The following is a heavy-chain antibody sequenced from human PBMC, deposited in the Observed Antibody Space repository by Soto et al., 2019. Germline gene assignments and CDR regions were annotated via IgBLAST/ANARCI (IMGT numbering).Heavy chain of an antibody. J-gene: IGHJ4*02. Sequence: QVHLVQSGAEVKKPGASVKVSCKGSGYTFTSYGITWVRQAPGQGLEWMGWISAHNGNTNYAQKFLGRVTVTRDTSTSTAHMELRSLRSDDTAVYYCARGRYGDYWGQGALVTVSS. CDR2: ISAHNGNT. D-gene: IGHD1-1*01. V-gene: IGHV1-18*01. CDR1: GYTFTSYG. CDR3: ARGRYGDY.